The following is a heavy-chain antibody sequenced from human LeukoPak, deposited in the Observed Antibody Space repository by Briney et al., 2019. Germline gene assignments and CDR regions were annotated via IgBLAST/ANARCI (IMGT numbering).Heavy chain of an antibody. D-gene: IGHD6-19*01. Sequence: QAGGSLRLSCAASGFTVSSNYMSWVRQAPGKGLEWVSVIYSGGSTYYADSVKGRFTISRDNSKNTLYLQMNSLRAEDTAVYYCAKEESQWLVRPGFDYWGQGTLVTVSS. J-gene: IGHJ4*02. V-gene: IGHV3-53*01. CDR3: AKEESQWLVRPGFDY. CDR1: GFTVSSNY. CDR2: IYSGGST.